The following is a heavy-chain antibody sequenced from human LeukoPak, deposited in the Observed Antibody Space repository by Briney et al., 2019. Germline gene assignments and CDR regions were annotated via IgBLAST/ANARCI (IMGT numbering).Heavy chain of an antibody. Sequence: GASVKVSCKASGYTFTSYGISWVRQAPGQGLEWMGWISAYNGNTNYAQKLQGRVTMTTDTSTSTAYMELRSLRSDDTAVYYCARARAAAGTNWFDPWGQGTLVTVSS. J-gene: IGHJ5*02. D-gene: IGHD6-13*01. CDR2: ISAYNGNT. V-gene: IGHV1-18*01. CDR1: GYTFTSYG. CDR3: ARARAAAGTNWFDP.